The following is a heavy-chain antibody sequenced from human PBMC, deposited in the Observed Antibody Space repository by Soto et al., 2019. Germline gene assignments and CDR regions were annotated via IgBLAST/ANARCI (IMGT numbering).Heavy chain of an antibody. CDR2: INPNSGGT. V-gene: IGHV1-2*02. J-gene: IGHJ4*02. CDR3: AREYCSSTSCYIYFDY. Sequence: ASVKVSCKASGYTFTGYYMHWVRQAPGQGLEWMGWINPNSGGTNYAQKFQGRVTMTRDTSISTAYMELSSLRSDDTAVYYCAREYCSSTSCYIYFDYWGPGTLV. CDR1: GYTFTGYY. D-gene: IGHD2-2*02.